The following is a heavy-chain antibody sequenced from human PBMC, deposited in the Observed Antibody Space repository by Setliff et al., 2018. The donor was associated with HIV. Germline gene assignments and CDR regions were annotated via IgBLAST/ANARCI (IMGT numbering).Heavy chain of an antibody. J-gene: IGHJ4*02. CDR2: INHSGSN. CDR1: GGSFRGYF. Sequence: LSLTCAVYGGSFRGYFWSWIRQPQGKGLEWIGEINHSGSNNYNPSLKSRVTISIDTSKNQFSRKLSSVTAAATAVYYCARGGVQFLEWFDYWGQGTLVTVSS. CDR3: ARGGVQFLEWFDY. V-gene: IGHV4-34*01. D-gene: IGHD3-3*01.